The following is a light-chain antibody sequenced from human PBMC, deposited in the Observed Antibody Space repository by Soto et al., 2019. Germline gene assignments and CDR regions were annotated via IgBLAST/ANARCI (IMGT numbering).Light chain of an antibody. V-gene: IGKV3D-15*01. CDR2: GAS. CDR1: QSVNSN. Sequence: IVMTHSPATLSVSPGEMATLSCRASQSVNSNLAWYQQKPGQAPRLLIYGASNRATGIPDRFSASGSGTDFTLTISDVQPEDFALYYCHQRQSWPRTFGQGTKVDIK. J-gene: IGKJ1*01. CDR3: HQRQSWPRT.